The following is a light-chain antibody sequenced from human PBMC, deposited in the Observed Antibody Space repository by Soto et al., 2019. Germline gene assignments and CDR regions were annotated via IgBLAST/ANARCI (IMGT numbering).Light chain of an antibody. Sequence: SYELIQSPSVSVSPGQTATITCSGDKLGNKYAYWYQQKPGQSPVLVIYEDNKRPSGIPERFSGSNSGNTATLTISGTQAVDEADYYCQAWDSSTVVFGGGTKLTVL. J-gene: IGLJ2*01. CDR1: KLGNKY. CDR3: QAWDSSTVV. V-gene: IGLV3-1*01. CDR2: EDN.